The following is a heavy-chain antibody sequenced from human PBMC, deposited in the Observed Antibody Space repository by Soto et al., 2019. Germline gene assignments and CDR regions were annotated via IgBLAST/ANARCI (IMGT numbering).Heavy chain of an antibody. CDR3: ARGPTYYGSGFGQRY. CDR1: GLSITSGVYY. CDR2: INHTGST. Sequence: SETLSLTCTVSGLSITSGVYYWSRIRQPTGHAIEWLGEINHTGSTHYNPSPNTRVTISVDPSKNQSYLKLSSVTAADTAVYYCARGPTYYGSGFGQRYWGQGTLVTVSS. D-gene: IGHD3-10*01. V-gene: IGHV4-39*07. J-gene: IGHJ4*02.